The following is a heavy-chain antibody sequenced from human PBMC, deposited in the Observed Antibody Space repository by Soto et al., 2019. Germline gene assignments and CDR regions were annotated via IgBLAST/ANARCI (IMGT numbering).Heavy chain of an antibody. D-gene: IGHD6-13*01. V-gene: IGHV1-69*13. CDR1: GGTFSSYA. CDR3: ARDLAAAGPDAFDI. J-gene: IGHJ3*02. Sequence: SVKVSCKASGGTFSSYAISWVRQAPGQWLEWMGGIIPIFGTANYAQKFQGRVTITADESTSTAYMELSSPRSEDTAVYYCARDLAAAGPDAFDIWGQGTMVTVSS. CDR2: IIPIFGTA.